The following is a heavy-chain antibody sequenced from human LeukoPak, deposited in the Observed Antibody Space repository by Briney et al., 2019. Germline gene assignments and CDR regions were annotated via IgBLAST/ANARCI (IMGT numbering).Heavy chain of an antibody. V-gene: IGHV4-34*01. D-gene: IGHD6-13*01. J-gene: IGHJ4*02. CDR2: ISHSGTT. Sequence: SETLSLTCAVYGXSFSGYYWSWIRQPPGKGLEWIGEISHSGTTHYTPSLKTRVTISLDTSKNQFSLKLTSVTAADTAVYYCARGGIVAAADYWGQGTLVTVSS. CDR3: ARGGIVAAADY. CDR1: GXSFSGYY.